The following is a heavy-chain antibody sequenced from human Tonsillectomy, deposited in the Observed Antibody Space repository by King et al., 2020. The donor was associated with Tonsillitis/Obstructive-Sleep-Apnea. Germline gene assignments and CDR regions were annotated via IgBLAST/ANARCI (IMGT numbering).Heavy chain of an antibody. CDR2: IIRSDTYI. D-gene: IGHD4-17*01. J-gene: IGHJ2*01. CDR3: ARDDYGDYGSSPRGYFAL. V-gene: IGHV3-21*04. CDR1: GFSFSSYS. Sequence: VQLVESGGVLVKPWGSLRLSCAASGFSFSSYSMYWVRQAPGKGLEWVSSIIRSDTYIYYADSVKGRFTISRDNAKNSLYLPMNSLRAVETAVYYCARDDYGDYGSSPRGYFALWGRGTLVTVSS.